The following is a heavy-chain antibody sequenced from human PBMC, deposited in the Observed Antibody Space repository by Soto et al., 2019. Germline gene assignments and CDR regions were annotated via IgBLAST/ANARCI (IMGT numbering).Heavy chain of an antibody. D-gene: IGHD3-10*01. V-gene: IGHV1-69*01. J-gene: IGHJ6*02. CDR1: GGTFSSYA. CDR3: ASWDSPWVRGVGYGMDV. Sequence: QVQLVQSGAEVKKPGSSVKVSCKASGGTFSSYAISWVRQAPGQGLEWMGGIIPIFGTANYAQKFQGRVTIPADESTSTAYMELSSLRSEDTAVYYCASWDSPWVRGVGYGMDVWGQGTTVTVSS. CDR2: IIPIFGTA.